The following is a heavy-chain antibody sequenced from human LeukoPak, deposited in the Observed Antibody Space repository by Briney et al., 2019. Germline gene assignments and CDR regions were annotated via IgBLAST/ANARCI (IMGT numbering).Heavy chain of an antibody. CDR3: ARDSYYDFWSGEFKEGT. CDR1: GFTFSSYW. J-gene: IGHJ5*02. CDR2: IKQDGSEK. D-gene: IGHD3-3*01. V-gene: IGHV3-7*01. Sequence: GGSLRLSCAASGFTFSSYWMSWVRQAPGKGLEWVANIKQDGSEKYYVDSVKGRFTISRDNAKNSLYLQMNSLRAEDTAVYYCARDSYYDFWSGEFKEGTWGQGTLVTVSS.